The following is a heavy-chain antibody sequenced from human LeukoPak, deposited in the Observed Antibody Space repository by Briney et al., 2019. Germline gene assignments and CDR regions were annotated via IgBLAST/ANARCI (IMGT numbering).Heavy chain of an antibody. CDR1: GGSFSSSSLY. Sequence: SETLSLTCTVSGGSFSSSSLYWDWIRQPPGKGLEWIGTVYYSGSTYYNPSLKSRVTISVDTSKNQFSLKLSSVTAADTALYYCARNARSLGAGAFDIWGQGTMVTVSS. V-gene: IGHV4-39*01. CDR3: ARNARSLGAGAFDI. D-gene: IGHD3-16*01. J-gene: IGHJ3*02. CDR2: VYYSGST.